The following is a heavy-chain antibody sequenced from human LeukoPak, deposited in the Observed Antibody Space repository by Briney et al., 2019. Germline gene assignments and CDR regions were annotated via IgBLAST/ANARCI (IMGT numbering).Heavy chain of an antibody. Sequence: SETLSLTCTVSGGSISSYYCSWIRQPPGKGLEWIGFIYDSGSTNYNPSRKSRVTISVDTSKNQFSLKLRSVTAADTAVYYCARAKGDYWGQGILVTVSS. CDR1: GGSISSYY. J-gene: IGHJ4*02. CDR3: ARAKGDY. V-gene: IGHV4-59*01. CDR2: IYDSGST.